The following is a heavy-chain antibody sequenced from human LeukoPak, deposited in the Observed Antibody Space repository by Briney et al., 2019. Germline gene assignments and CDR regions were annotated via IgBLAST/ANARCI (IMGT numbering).Heavy chain of an antibody. CDR3: ACSSSTVGGAFDI. V-gene: IGHV1-2*02. D-gene: IGHD4-23*01. CDR2: INPNSGGT. CDR1: GHTFTGYY. Sequence: ASVKVSCKASGHTFTGYYMHWVRQAPGQGLEWMGWINPNSGGTNYAQKFQGRVTMTRDTSISTAYMELSRLRSDDTAVYYCACSSSTVGGAFDIWGQGTMVTVSS. J-gene: IGHJ3*02.